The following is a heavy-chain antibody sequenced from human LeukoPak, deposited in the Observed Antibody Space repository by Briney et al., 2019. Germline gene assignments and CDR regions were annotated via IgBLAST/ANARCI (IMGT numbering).Heavy chain of an antibody. V-gene: IGHV3-23*01. CDR2: FSGSGAGT. D-gene: IGHD5-24*01. Sequence: GGSLRLSCAASGFTLRSYAMSWVRQAPGKGLEWVSGFSGSGAGTYYADSVKGRFTISRDNSRNTLYLQMNSLRAEDTAVYYCAKGDGDFDYWGQGTLVTVSS. CDR1: GFTLRSYA. CDR3: AKGDGDFDY. J-gene: IGHJ4*02.